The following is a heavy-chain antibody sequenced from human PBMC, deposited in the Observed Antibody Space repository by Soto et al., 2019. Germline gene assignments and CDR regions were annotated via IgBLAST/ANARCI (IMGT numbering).Heavy chain of an antibody. CDR2: ISGSGGST. CDR1: GFTFSSYA. D-gene: IGHD3-3*01. CDR3: AKDHTIFGVDSF. V-gene: IGHV3-23*01. J-gene: IGHJ3*01. Sequence: PGGSLRLSCAASGFTFSSYAMTWVRQAPGKGLEWVSGISGSGGSTYYADSVKGRFTISRDNSKNTLYLRMNSLRAEDTAVYYCAKDHTIFGVDSFWGQGTMVTVSS.